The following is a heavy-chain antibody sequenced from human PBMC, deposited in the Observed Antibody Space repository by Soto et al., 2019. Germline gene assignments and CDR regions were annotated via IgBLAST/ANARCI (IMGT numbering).Heavy chain of an antibody. CDR1: GFTVSSKY. CDR3: ARDGGSGWNSLDY. CDR2: IYSGGNT. Sequence: EVQLVESGGGLIQPGGSLRLSCAASGFTVSSKYMSWVRQAPGKGLEWVSGIYSGGNTYYADSVKGRFTISRDTSKNTLLLQMNSLRAEDTAVYYCARDGGSGWNSLDYWGQGTLVTVSS. V-gene: IGHV3-53*01. D-gene: IGHD6-19*01. J-gene: IGHJ4*02.